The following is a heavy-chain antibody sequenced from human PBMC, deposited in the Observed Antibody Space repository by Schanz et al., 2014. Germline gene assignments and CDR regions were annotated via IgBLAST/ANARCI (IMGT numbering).Heavy chain of an antibody. CDR2: IRYDGSNK. CDR3: ARDMTIAPA. D-gene: IGHD6-13*01. CDR1: GFTFSSYG. Sequence: QVQLVESGGGVVQPGGSLRLSCAASGFTFSSYGMHWVRQAPGKGLEWVAFIRYDGSNKYYADSVKGRFTISRDNSKNTLYLQMDTLRVEDTAMFYCARDMTIAPAWGQGTLVTVSS. V-gene: IGHV3-30*02. J-gene: IGHJ5*02.